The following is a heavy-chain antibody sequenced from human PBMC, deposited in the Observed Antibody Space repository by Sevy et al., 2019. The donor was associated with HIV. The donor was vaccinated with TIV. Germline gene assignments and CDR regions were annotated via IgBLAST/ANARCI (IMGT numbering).Heavy chain of an antibody. V-gene: IGHV3-30*04. J-gene: IGHJ4*02. CDR1: GFTFSSYA. CDR3: ASHYYDSTGYYYPLDY. Sequence: GGSLRLSCTASGFTFSSYAMYWVRQAPGKGLEWVAVISYDGNNKDYADSVKGRLTSSRDNSKNTLYLQMNSLRAEDTAVYYCASHYYDSTGYYYPLDYWGQGTLVTVSS. D-gene: IGHD3-22*01. CDR2: ISYDGNNK.